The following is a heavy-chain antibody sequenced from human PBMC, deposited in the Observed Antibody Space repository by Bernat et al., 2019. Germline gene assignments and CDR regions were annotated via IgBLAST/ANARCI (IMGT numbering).Heavy chain of an antibody. CDR2: INPSGGST. CDR3: ARSLNTIVVVPAAIDY. D-gene: IGHD2-2*01. CDR1: GYTFTSYY. V-gene: IGHV1-46*01. J-gene: IGHJ4*02. Sequence: QVQLVQSGAEVKKPGASVKVSCKASGYTFTSYYMHWVRQAPGQGLEWMGIINPSGGSTSYAQKFQGRVTMTRDTSTSTAYRGLSSLRSEDTAVYYCARSLNTIVVVPAAIDYGGKGTLVTVSS.